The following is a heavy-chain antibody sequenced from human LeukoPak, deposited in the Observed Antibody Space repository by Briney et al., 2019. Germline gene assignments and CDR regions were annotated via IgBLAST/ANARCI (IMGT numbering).Heavy chain of an antibody. CDR2: IYYSGST. CDR3: ASELWIRYNWFDP. J-gene: IGHJ5*02. Sequence: PSQTLSLTCTLSGGSISSGDYYWSWIRQPPGKGLEWIGYIYYSGSTYYNPSLKSRVTISVDTSKNQFSLKLSSVTAADTAVYYCASELWIRYNWFDPWGQGTLVTVSS. CDR1: GGSISSGDYY. D-gene: IGHD2-21*01. V-gene: IGHV4-30-4*08.